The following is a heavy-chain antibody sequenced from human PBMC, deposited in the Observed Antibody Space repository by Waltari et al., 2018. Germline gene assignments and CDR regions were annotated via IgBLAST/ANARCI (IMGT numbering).Heavy chain of an antibody. CDR2: IDPSGGTT. CDR3: ARSGGSSVFHF. D-gene: IGHD2-15*01. Sequence: QVQLVQSGAELKKPGASVKISCKASGYTFTNYYLHWVRQAPGQGLEWMGVIDPSGGTTSYTQKFQGRVTMTRDTYTSTVYMELSSLRSEDTAVYFCARSGGSSVFHFWGQGTLVTVSS. CDR1: GYTFTNYY. J-gene: IGHJ4*02. V-gene: IGHV1-46*01.